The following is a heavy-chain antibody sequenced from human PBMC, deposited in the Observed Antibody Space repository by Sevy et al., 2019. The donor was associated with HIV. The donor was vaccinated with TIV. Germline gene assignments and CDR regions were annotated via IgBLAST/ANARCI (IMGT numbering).Heavy chain of an antibody. CDR1: GFTFSNYA. Sequence: GGSLRLSCAASGFTFSNYAMSWVRQAPGKGLEWVSGISDSGAGTYYADSVRGRFTISRDNSKNMVSLQMNGLRAEDTAVYYCMKELWLGDTVTTRNGWGQGTLVTVSS. CDR3: MKELWLGDTVTTRNG. J-gene: IGHJ4*02. V-gene: IGHV3-23*01. D-gene: IGHD4-17*01. CDR2: ISDSGAGT.